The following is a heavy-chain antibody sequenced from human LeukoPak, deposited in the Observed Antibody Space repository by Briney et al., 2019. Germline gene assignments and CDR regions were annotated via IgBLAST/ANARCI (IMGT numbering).Heavy chain of an antibody. Sequence: SGGSISSXXXXXXWLXXPXGXXXXXXXXXXYSGSTYYNPSLKSRVTISVDTSKNQFSLKLSSVTAADTAVYYCARQNSSSACYYYYYMDVWGKGTTVTVSS. CDR3: ARQNSSSACYYYYYMDV. J-gene: IGHJ6*03. D-gene: IGHD6-13*01. CDR2: XXYSGST. CDR1: GGSISSXXXX. V-gene: IGHV4-39*01.